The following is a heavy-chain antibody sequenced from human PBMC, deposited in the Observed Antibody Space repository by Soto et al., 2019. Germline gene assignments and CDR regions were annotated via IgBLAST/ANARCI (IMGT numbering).Heavy chain of an antibody. D-gene: IGHD3-16*02. V-gene: IGHV2-5*02. Sequence: QITLKESGPTLVKPTQTLTLTCTFSGFSLSTSGVGVGWIRQPPGKALEWLALIYWDDDKRYSPSLKSRLTITKDTSKNQVFLTMTNMDPVDTATYYCAHRLRRQYYDYIWGSYRFNWFDPWGQGTLVTVSP. CDR2: IYWDDDK. CDR3: AHRLRRQYYDYIWGSYRFNWFDP. J-gene: IGHJ5*02. CDR1: GFSLSTSGVG.